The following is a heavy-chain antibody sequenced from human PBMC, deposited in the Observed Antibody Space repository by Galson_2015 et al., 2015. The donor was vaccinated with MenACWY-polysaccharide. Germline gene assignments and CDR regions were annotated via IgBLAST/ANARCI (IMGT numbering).Heavy chain of an antibody. Sequence: SLRLSCAASGFTFSDYPMNWVRQAPGKGLEWVSSISSDSAYIWYADSMKGRFTISRDNAKNSLYLRMNSLKAEDTAVYYCARGSVGYYGMDVWGQGTTVTVSS. CDR1: GFTFSDYP. CDR2: ISSDSAYI. V-gene: IGHV3-21*01. CDR3: ARGSVGYYGMDV. J-gene: IGHJ6*02. D-gene: IGHD1-26*01.